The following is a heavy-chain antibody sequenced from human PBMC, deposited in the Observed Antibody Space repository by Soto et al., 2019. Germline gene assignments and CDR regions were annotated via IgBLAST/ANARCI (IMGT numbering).Heavy chain of an antibody. CDR3: ARGVDARIPVDT. J-gene: IGHJ5*02. V-gene: IGHV1-46*01. Sequence: QVQLVQSGAEVKKPGASVKVFCETSGDTFSSSYLHWVRQAPGQGLEWMGIINPTGGSARYAQKFQGRVTMSGDTATGTAYMELRRLRSEDTAIYYCARGVDARIPVDTWGQGTLVTVSS. D-gene: IGHD2-8*01. CDR1: GDTFSSSY. CDR2: INPTGGSA.